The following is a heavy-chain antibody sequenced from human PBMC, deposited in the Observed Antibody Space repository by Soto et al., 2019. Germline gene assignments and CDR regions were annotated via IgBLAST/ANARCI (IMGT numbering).Heavy chain of an antibody. CDR3: ARDRRGVATSP. D-gene: IGHD5-12*01. Sequence: QVQLQESGPGLVKPSETLSLTCTVSGGSISSYYWSWIRQPPGKGLEWIGYIYYTGSTYYNPSLKSRVTISVDTSKNQFSLKLSSVTAADTAVYYCARDRRGVATSPWGQGTLVTVSS. CDR2: IYYTGST. V-gene: IGHV4-59*01. CDR1: GGSISSYY. J-gene: IGHJ5*02.